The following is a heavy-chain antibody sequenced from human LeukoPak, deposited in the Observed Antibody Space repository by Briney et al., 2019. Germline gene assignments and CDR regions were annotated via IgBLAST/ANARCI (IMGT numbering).Heavy chain of an antibody. Sequence: SETLSLTCTVSGGSINNYYWTWIRQPPGKGLEWIGYIYQSGSTYYNPPLKSRVTISIDRSKNQFSLRLSSVTAADTAVYYCARDRDYNWNSEVWGQGTLVTVSS. CDR1: GGSINNYY. D-gene: IGHD1-7*01. J-gene: IGHJ4*02. CDR3: ARDRDYNWNSEV. CDR2: IYQSGST. V-gene: IGHV4-59*12.